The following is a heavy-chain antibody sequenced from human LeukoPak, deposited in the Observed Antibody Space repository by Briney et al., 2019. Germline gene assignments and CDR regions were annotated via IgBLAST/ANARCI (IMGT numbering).Heavy chain of an antibody. D-gene: IGHD3-9*01. CDR1: GYTFTSYS. CDR2: ISAYNGNT. Sequence: GASVKVSCKASGYTFTSYSSNWVRQAPGQGLEGMGWISAYNGNTNYAQKLQGRVTMTTDTYTSTAYMELRSLRSDDTAVYYCARGRDYDILTGLSSYYYYMDVWGKGTTVTVSS. J-gene: IGHJ6*03. CDR3: ARGRDYDILTGLSSYYYYMDV. V-gene: IGHV1-18*04.